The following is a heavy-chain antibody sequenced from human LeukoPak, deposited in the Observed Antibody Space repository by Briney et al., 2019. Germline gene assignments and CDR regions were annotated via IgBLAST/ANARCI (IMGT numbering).Heavy chain of an antibody. V-gene: IGHV1-8*03. CDR1: GYTFTSYD. CDR2: VNPNSGNT. Sequence: GASVKVSCKASGYTFTSYDINWVRQATGQGLEWMGWVNPNSGNTGYAQKFQGRVTITRNTSISTAYMELSSLRSEDTAVYYCARVAPAVSAFFDYWGQGTLVTVSS. J-gene: IGHJ4*02. CDR3: ARVAPAVSAFFDY. D-gene: IGHD1-26*01.